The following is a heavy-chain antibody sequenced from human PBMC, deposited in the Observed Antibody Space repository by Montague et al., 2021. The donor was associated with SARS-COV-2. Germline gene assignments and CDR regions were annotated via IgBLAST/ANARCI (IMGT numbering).Heavy chain of an antibody. Sequence: SETLSLTCTVSGGSISSFYWSWFRQPPGKGLEWIGYISDGGSTNYNPSLTSRVTMSLDTSKNQFSLKVNSVTAADTAVYYCARHYSATLPAVYWGQGTLVTVSS. CDR3: ARHYSATLPAVY. V-gene: IGHV4-59*08. D-gene: IGHD2-15*01. CDR1: GGSISSFY. J-gene: IGHJ4*02. CDR2: ISDGGST.